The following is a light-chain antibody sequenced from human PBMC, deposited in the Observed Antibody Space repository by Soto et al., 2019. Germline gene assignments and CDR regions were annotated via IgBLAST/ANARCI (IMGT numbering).Light chain of an antibody. CDR1: ISDVGGHNY. V-gene: IGLV2-14*01. J-gene: IGLJ3*02. Sequence: QSALTQPASVSGSPGQSITISCTGTISDVGGHNYVSWYQQHPGKAPKLMIYEVTNRPSGISNRFSGSKSGNTAPLTISGLQPEDEADYYCSSYTNSGTWVFGRGTKLTVL. CDR2: EVT. CDR3: SSYTNSGTWV.